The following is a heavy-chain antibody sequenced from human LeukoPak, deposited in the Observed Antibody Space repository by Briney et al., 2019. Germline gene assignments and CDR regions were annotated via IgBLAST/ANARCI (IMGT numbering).Heavy chain of an antibody. V-gene: IGHV3-20*04. CDR3: ARSVTSGWSNFDY. CDR1: GFTLDDYG. Sequence: GGSLRLSCAASGFTLDDYGMSWVRQVPGKGLEWVSSINWKGNTGYADSVKGRLTISRDYASNSLYLQMNSLRAEDTAFYYCARSVTSGWSNFDYWGQGTLVTVSS. J-gene: IGHJ4*02. D-gene: IGHD6-19*01. CDR2: INWKGNT.